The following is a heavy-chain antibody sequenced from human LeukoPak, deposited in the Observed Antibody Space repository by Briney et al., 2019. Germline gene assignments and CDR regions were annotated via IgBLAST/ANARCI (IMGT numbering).Heavy chain of an antibody. Sequence: PGGSLRLSCAASGFTFSSYSVNWVRQAPGKGLEWVSSISSSSSYIYYADSVKGRFTISRDNAKNSLFLQMNSLRAEDTAVYYCARLGATTDVLDYWGQGTLVTVSS. CDR3: ARLGATTDVLDY. V-gene: IGHV3-21*01. J-gene: IGHJ4*02. D-gene: IGHD1-26*01. CDR1: GFTFSSYS. CDR2: ISSSSSYI.